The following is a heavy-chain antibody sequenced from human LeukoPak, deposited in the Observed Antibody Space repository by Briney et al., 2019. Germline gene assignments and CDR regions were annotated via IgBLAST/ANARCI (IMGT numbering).Heavy chain of an antibody. CDR3: AIVSLGGYSGYGASNFDY. J-gene: IGHJ4*02. D-gene: IGHD5-12*01. Sequence: GGSLRLSCAAYGFTFSSYWMSWVRQAPGKGLEWVANIKQDGSEKYYVDSVKGRFTISRDNAKNSLYLQMNSLRAEDTAVYYCAIVSLGGYSGYGASNFDYWGQGTLVTVSS. V-gene: IGHV3-7*01. CDR2: IKQDGSEK. CDR1: GFTFSSYW.